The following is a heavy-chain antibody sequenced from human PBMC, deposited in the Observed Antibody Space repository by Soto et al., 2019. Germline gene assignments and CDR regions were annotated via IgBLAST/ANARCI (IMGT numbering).Heavy chain of an antibody. J-gene: IGHJ6*02. CDR3: ARSMYSTSAQLYYGMDV. CDR1: GYSIRSGYF. D-gene: IGHD6-6*01. CDR2: MYHSGTT. V-gene: IGHV4-38-2*01. Sequence: SETLSLTCAVSGYSIRSGYFWGWIRQPPGKGLEWIGSMYHSGTTYYNLSLKSRVTISVDTSKNQLSLKLSSATAADTAVYYCARSMYSTSAQLYYGMDVWGQGTTVTVSS.